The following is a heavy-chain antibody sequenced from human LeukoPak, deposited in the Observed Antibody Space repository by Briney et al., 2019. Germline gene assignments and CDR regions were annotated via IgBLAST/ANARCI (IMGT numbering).Heavy chain of an antibody. CDR3: ARGTPAKAARPNYYYYYYMDV. CDR1: GGSFSGYY. CDR2: INHSGST. V-gene: IGHV4-34*01. D-gene: IGHD6-6*01. J-gene: IGHJ6*03. Sequence: PSETLSLTCAVYGGSFSGYYWSWLRQPPGKGLEWIGEINHSGSTNYNPSLKSRVTISVDTSKNQFSLKLSSVTAADTAVYYCARGTPAKAARPNYYYYYYMDVWGKGTTVTVSS.